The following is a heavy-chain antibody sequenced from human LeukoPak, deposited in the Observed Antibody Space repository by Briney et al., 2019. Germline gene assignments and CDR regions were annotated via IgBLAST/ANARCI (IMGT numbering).Heavy chain of an antibody. Sequence: SETLSLTCAVHGVSFSPYYWSWIRQPPGKGLEWIGEINHSGSTNYNPSLKSRVTISVDTSKNQFSLRLSSVTAADTAVYYCARGGFYCGGDCYVDYWGQGTLVTVSS. V-gene: IGHV4-34*01. D-gene: IGHD2-21*02. CDR3: ARGGFYCGGDCYVDY. J-gene: IGHJ4*02. CDR2: INHSGST. CDR1: GVSFSPYY.